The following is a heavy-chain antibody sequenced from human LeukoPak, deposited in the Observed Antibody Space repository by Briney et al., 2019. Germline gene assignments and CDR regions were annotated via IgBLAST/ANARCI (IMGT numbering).Heavy chain of an antibody. D-gene: IGHD6-19*01. V-gene: IGHV1-46*01. CDR2: INPSGGST. CDR3: AVIAVAGIGELTIDY. J-gene: IGHJ4*02. CDR1: GYTFTSYF. Sequence: ASVKVSCKASGYTFTSYFMHWVRQAPGQGLEWMGIINPSGGSTSYAQKFQGRVTMTRDTSTSTVYMELSSLRSEDTAVYYCAVIAVAGIGELTIDYWGQGTLVTVSS.